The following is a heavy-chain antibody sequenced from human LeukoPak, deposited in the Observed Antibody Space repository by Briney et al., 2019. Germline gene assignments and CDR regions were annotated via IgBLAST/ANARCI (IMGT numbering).Heavy chain of an antibody. Sequence: ASVKVSCKASGYTFTSYYMHWVRQAPGQGLEWMGIINPSGGSTSYAQKFQGGVTISRDTSTSTVYMELSSLRSEDTAVYYCARAPWAKLEPSFDYWGQGTLVTVSS. J-gene: IGHJ4*02. V-gene: IGHV1-46*01. D-gene: IGHD1-1*01. CDR3: ARAPWAKLEPSFDY. CDR1: GYTFTSYY. CDR2: INPSGGST.